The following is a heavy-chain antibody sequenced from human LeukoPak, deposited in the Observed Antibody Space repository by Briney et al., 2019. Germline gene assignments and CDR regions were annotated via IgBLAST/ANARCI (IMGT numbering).Heavy chain of an antibody. J-gene: IGHJ4*02. CDR1: GFTFSSYA. CDR3: ARDLSSIAAAGYYFDY. V-gene: IGHV3-30-3*01. CDR2: ISYDGSNK. D-gene: IGHD6-13*01. Sequence: GGSLRLSCAASGFTFSSYAMHWVRQVPGKGLEWVAVISYDGSNKYYADSVKGRFTISRDDSKNTLYLQMNSLRAEDTAVYYCARDLSSIAAAGYYFDYWGQGTLVTVSS.